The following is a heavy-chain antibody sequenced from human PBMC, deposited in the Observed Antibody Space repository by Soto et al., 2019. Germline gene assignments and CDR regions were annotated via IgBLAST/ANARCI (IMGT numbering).Heavy chain of an antibody. J-gene: IGHJ4*02. Sequence: EVQLVESGGGLIQPGGSLRLSCAASGFTVSNNYMGWVRQAPGQGLEWVSLTYTGGTTDYADSVKGRFTISRDNAKNTLYLQMNSLRAEDTAVYYCVRVKYSGSYTPSYYFDYWGLGTLVTVSS. D-gene: IGHD1-26*01. CDR3: VRVKYSGSYTPSYYFDY. CDR2: TYTGGTT. V-gene: IGHV3-53*01. CDR1: GFTVSNNY.